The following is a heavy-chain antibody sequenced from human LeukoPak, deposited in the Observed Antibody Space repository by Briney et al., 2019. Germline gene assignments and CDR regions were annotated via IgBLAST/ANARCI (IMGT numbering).Heavy chain of an antibody. CDR1: GGSISSSSYY. V-gene: IGHV4-39*01. CDR2: IYYSGST. Sequence: SQTLSLTCTVSGGSISSSSYYWGWIRQPPGKGLEWIGSIYYSGSTYYNPSLKSRVTISVDTSKNQFSLKLSSVTAADTAVYYCARQGDTAIDFDYWGQGTLVTVSS. CDR3: ARQGDTAIDFDY. J-gene: IGHJ4*02. D-gene: IGHD5-18*01.